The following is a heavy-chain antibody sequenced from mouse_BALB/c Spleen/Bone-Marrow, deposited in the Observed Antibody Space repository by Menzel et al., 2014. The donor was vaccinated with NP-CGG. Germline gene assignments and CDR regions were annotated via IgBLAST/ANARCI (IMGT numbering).Heavy chain of an antibody. J-gene: IGHJ1*01. Sequence: QVQLQQPGPGLVQPSQSLSITCTVSGFSLTSYGVHWVRQSPGKGLEWLGVIWSGGSTDYNAALISRLSISKDNSKSQVFFKMNSLQANDTAIYYCARQGRYFDVWGAGTTVTVSS. CDR3: ARQGRYFDV. V-gene: IGHV2-2*02. CDR1: GFSLTSYG. CDR2: IWSGGST.